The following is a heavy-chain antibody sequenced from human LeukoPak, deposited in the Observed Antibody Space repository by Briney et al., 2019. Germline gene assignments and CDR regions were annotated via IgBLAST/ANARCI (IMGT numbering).Heavy chain of an antibody. D-gene: IGHD3-22*01. Sequence: GGSLRLSCAASGFTFSSEGMSWVSQAPGKGLEWVSAISGSGGSTYYADSVKGRFTISRDNSKNTLYLQMNSLRAEDTAVYYCAKDYYDSSGYYFFDYWGQGTLVTVSS. CDR3: AKDYYDSSGYYFFDY. CDR1: GFTFSSEG. V-gene: IGHV3-23*01. J-gene: IGHJ4*02. CDR2: ISGSGGST.